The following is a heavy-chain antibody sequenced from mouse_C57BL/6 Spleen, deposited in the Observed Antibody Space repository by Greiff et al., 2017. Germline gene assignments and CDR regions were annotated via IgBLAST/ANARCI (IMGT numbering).Heavy chain of an antibody. CDR3: ARVLPGEPWFAY. D-gene: IGHD2-10*01. V-gene: IGHV1-18*01. Sequence: DVKLQESGPELVKPGASVKIPCKASGYTFTDYNMDWVKQSHGKSLEWIGDINPNNGGTIYNQKFKGKATLTVDKSSSTAYMELRSLTSEDTAVYYCARVLPGEPWFAYWGQGTLVTVSA. CDR1: GYTFTDYN. CDR2: INPNNGGT. J-gene: IGHJ3*01.